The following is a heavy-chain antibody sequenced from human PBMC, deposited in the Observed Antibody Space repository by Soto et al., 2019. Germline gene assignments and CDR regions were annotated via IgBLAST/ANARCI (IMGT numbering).Heavy chain of an antibody. Sequence: QVQLQESGPGLVKPSQTLSLTCTVSGGSISSGGYYWSWIRQHPGKGLEWIGYIYYSGSTYYNPSLTSRVTISVDTSKNQFSLTLSSVTAADTAVYYCARFTPTYSSSWYGIRTWFDPWGQGTLVTVSS. J-gene: IGHJ5*02. CDR3: ARFTPTYSSSWYGIRTWFDP. D-gene: IGHD6-13*01. V-gene: IGHV4-31*03. CDR2: IYYSGST. CDR1: GGSISSGGYY.